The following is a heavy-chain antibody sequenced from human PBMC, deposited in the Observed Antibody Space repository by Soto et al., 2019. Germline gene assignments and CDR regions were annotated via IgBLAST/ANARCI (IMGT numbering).Heavy chain of an antibody. V-gene: IGHV1-69*01. J-gene: IGHJ5*02. CDR3: ARDGPPGYCSSTSCYIT. D-gene: IGHD2-2*02. CDR2: IIPIFGTA. CDR1: GGTFSSYA. Sequence: QVQLVQSGAEVKKPGSSVKVSCKASGGTFSSYAISWVRQAPGQGLEWMGGIIPIFGTANYAQKFQGRVTITAEESTSTAYMELSSLRSEDTAVYYCARDGPPGYCSSTSCYITWGQGTLVTVSS.